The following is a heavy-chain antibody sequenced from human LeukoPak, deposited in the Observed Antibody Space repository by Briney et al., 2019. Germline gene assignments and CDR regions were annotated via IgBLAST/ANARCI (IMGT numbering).Heavy chain of an antibody. D-gene: IGHD3-22*01. V-gene: IGHV1-3*03. J-gene: IGHJ3*02. CDR3: ARLSSEGAFDI. CDR2: INAGNGNT. Sequence: ASVKVSCKAPGYTFTSYAMHWVRQAPGQRLEWMGWINAGNGNTKYSQEFQGRVTITRDTSASTAYMELSRLRSEDMAVYYCARLSSEGAFDIWGQGTMVTVSS. CDR1: GYTFTSYA.